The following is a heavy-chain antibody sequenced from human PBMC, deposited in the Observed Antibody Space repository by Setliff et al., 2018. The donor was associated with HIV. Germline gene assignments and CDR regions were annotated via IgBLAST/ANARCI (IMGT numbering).Heavy chain of an antibody. CDR2: ISSSSDMK. CDR3: ARVGNYRGYGMDV. J-gene: IGHJ6*02. D-gene: IGHD3-16*02. V-gene: IGHV3-48*04. Sequence: PGGSLRLSCAASGFTFSSYSMNWVRQAPGKGLEWVSYISSSSDMKYYADSVKGRFTISRDNAKNSLYLQMNSLRAEDTAVYYCARVGNYRGYGMDVWGQGTTVTVSS. CDR1: GFTFSSYS.